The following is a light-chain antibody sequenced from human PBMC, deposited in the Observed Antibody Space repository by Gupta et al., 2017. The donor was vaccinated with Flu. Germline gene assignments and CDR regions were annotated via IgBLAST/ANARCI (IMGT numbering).Light chain of an antibody. V-gene: IGLV1-51*01. J-gene: IGLJ3*02. CDR3: ATWDTSLGGRV. Sequence: KVTISCSRSTSNIGTNFLSCYHQLPETAPKVLIFDNNKRPSEIPDRFSGSKSGTSATLDITALQTGDEADYYCATWDTSLGGRVFGGGTKLTV. CDR1: TSNIGTNF. CDR2: DNN.